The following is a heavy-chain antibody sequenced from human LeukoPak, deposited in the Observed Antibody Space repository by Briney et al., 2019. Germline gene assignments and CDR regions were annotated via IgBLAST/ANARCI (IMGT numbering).Heavy chain of an antibody. D-gene: IGHD6-19*01. CDR1: GYTLTELS. Sequence: ASVKVSCKVSGYTLTELSMHWVRQAPGKGLVWMGGFDPEDGETIYAQKFQGRVTMTEDTSTDTAYMELSSLRSEDTAVYYCAAEGTSIAVAGTPFDYWGQGTLVTVSS. CDR2: FDPEDGET. V-gene: IGHV1-24*01. CDR3: AAEGTSIAVAGTPFDY. J-gene: IGHJ4*02.